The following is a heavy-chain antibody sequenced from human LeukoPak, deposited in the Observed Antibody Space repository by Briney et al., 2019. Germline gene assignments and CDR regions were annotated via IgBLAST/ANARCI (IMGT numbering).Heavy chain of an antibody. J-gene: IGHJ4*02. Sequence: GGSLRLSCAVSGFTVSSNYMTWVRQAPGKGLEWVSVIYSGGSTYYVDSVKGRFTISRDNSKNTVYLQMNRLRADETAVYYCARDSDDSLDYWGQGTLVTVSS. D-gene: IGHD3-22*01. CDR2: IYSGGST. CDR3: ARDSDDSLDY. V-gene: IGHV3-66*01. CDR1: GFTVSSNY.